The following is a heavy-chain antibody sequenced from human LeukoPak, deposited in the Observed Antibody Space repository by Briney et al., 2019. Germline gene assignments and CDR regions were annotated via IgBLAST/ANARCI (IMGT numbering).Heavy chain of an antibody. CDR2: IYYSGST. V-gene: IGHV4-39*01. CDR3: ARGRPYSGGYHLDY. CDR1: GDSTSSDRYY. J-gene: IGHJ4*02. D-gene: IGHD1-26*01. Sequence: SETLSLTCTVSGDSTSSDRYYGGWIRQPPGKGLEWIGNIYYSGSTYYNPSLKSRVTMSVDTSKNQFFLKLNSVTAADTAVYYCARGRPYSGGYHLDYWGQGTLVTVSS.